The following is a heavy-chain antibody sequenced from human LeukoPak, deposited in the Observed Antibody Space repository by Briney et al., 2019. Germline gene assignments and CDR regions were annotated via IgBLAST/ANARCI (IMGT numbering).Heavy chain of an antibody. CDR1: GYTFTGYY. V-gene: IGHV1-2*02. CDR3: ATANAATTRLEY. Sequence: GASVKVSCKASGYTFTGYYMHWVRQAPGQGLEWMGWINPNSSVTNYAQSFQGRVTMTRDTSISTAYMELSSLRSDDTAVYYCATANAATTRLEYWGQGTLVTVSS. D-gene: IGHD1-1*01. CDR2: INPNSSVT. J-gene: IGHJ4*02.